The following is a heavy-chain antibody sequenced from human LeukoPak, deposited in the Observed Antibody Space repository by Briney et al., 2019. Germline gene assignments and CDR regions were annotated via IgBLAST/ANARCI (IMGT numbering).Heavy chain of an antibody. CDR1: GYSVTKYH. J-gene: IGHJ6*02. CDR2: INPSGDDT. D-gene: IGHD3-22*01. CDR3: ARDPTDYYETSGYSDYYYYGMDV. V-gene: IGHV1-46*01. Sequence: ASVKVSCKASGYSVTKYHMHWVRQATGQGLEWVGMINPSGDDTTYAQKFQGRVTVTRDTSTSSVYMELRSLRSEDTAVYYCARDPTDYYETSGYSDYYYYGMDVWGQGTTVTVSS.